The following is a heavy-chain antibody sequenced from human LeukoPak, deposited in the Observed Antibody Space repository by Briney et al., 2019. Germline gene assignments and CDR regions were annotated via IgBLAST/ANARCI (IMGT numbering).Heavy chain of an antibody. V-gene: IGHV3-7*01. CDR1: GFTFSSYW. CDR3: ARASGAYVWGSYRL. CDR2: IKQDGSEK. D-gene: IGHD3-16*01. J-gene: IGHJ4*02. Sequence: GGSLRLSCAASGFTFSSYWMSWVRQAPGKGLEWVANIKQDGSEKYYVDSVKGRFTISRDNAKNSLYLQMNSLRAEDTAAYYCARASGAYVWGSYRLWGQGTLVTVSS.